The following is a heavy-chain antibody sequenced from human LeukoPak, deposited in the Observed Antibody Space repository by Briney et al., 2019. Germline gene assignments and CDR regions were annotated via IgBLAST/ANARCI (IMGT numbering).Heavy chain of an antibody. CDR3: TRAEGGSYDY. Sequence: GGSLRLSCAASGFTFSSYWMHWVRQAPGKGLAWVSRISTDGSNTNYADSVKGRFTISRDNAKNTLYLQMNSLRAEDTAVYYCTRAEGGSYDYWGQGTLVTVSS. D-gene: IGHD1-26*01. CDR1: GFTFSSYW. V-gene: IGHV3-74*01. J-gene: IGHJ4*02. CDR2: ISTDGSNT.